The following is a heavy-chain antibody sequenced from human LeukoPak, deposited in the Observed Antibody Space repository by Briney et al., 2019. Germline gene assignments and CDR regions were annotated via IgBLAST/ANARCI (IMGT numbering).Heavy chain of an antibody. CDR3: ARVATLNWNYYDY. V-gene: IGHV1-69*13. D-gene: IGHD1-1*01. Sequence: GASVKVSCKASGGAFSSYAISWVRQAPGQGLEWMGGIIPIFGTANYAQKFQGRVTITADESTSTAYMELSSLRSEDTAVYYCARVATLNWNYYDYWGQGTLVTVSS. CDR1: GGAFSSYA. CDR2: IIPIFGTA. J-gene: IGHJ4*02.